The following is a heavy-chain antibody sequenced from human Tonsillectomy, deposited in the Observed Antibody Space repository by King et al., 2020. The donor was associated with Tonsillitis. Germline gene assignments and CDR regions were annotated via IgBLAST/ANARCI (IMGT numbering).Heavy chain of an antibody. V-gene: IGHV1-18*01. CDR3: AREDYYDSSGGFDY. CDR1: GYTFTSYG. D-gene: IGHD3-22*01. Sequence: MQLVQSGAEVKKPGASVKVPCKASGYTFTSYGINWVRQAPGQGLEWMGWISAYSGNTNYAQKFQGRVTMTTDTSTTTAYMELRSLRSDDTAVYYCAREDYYDSSGGFDYWGQGTLVTVSS. CDR2: ISAYSGNT. J-gene: IGHJ4*02.